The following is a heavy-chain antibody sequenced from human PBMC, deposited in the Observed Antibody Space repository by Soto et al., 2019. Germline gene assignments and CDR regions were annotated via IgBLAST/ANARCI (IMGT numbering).Heavy chain of an antibody. CDR3: AKGRGDLDY. D-gene: IGHD3-16*01. CDR1: GFTFSSYA. CDR2: ISGSGGST. V-gene: IGHV3-23*01. Sequence: GGSLRLSCAASGFTFSSYAMSWVRQAPGKGLEWVSAISGSGGSTYYADSVKGRFTISRDNSKNTLYLQMNSLSAENTAVFYCAKGRGDLDYWGQGTLVTVSS. J-gene: IGHJ4*02.